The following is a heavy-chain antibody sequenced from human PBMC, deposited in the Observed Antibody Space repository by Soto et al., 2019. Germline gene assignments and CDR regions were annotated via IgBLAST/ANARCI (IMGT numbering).Heavy chain of an antibody. D-gene: IGHD6-25*01. CDR2: VYFSGNT. J-gene: IGHJ5*02. V-gene: IGHV4-59*01. CDR1: GGSLSSYY. Sequence: SETLSLTCTVSGGSLSSYYWTWIRQSPGKGLEWIGYVYFSGNTNYNPSLKSRVTIAIDTSKNQFSLRLASVTAADTAFYFCGSVRPSGYVLSWGQGTLVTVS. CDR3: GSVRPSGYVLS.